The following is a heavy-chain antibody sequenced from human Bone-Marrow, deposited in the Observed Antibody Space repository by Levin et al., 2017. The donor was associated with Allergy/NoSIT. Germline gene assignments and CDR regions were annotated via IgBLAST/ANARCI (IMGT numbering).Heavy chain of an antibody. J-gene: IGHJ6*02. D-gene: IGHD4/OR15-4a*01. CDR1: GGTFSSYA. Sequence: SVKVSCKASGGTFSSYAISWVRQAPGQGLEWMGGIIPIFGTANYAQKFQGRVTITADKSTSTAYMELSSLRSEDTAVYYCAYGDPAGKRLPVYYYYYGMDVWGQGTTVTVSS. CDR3: AYGDPAGKRLPVYYYYYGMDV. V-gene: IGHV1-69*06. CDR2: IIPIFGTA.